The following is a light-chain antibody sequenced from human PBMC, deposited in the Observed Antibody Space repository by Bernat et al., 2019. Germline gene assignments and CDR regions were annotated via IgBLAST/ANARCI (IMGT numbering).Light chain of an antibody. CDR1: SSDVGGYNY. J-gene: IGLJ3*02. V-gene: IGLV2-11*01. Sequence: QSALTQPRSVSGSPGQSVTISCTGTSSDVGGYNYVSWYQQHPGKAPKLTIYDVNKRPSGVPDRFSGSKSGNTASLTISGLQAEDEADYFCCSYAGNSAWVFGGGTKVTVL. CDR3: CSYAGNSAWV. CDR2: DVN.